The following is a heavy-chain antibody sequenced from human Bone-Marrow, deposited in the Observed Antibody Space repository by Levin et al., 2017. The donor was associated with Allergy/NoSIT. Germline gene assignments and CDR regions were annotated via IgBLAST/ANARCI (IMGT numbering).Heavy chain of an antibody. J-gene: IGHJ5*02. D-gene: IGHD4-17*01. CDR3: ARNGATVTMTLYEVKSYNWFDP. V-gene: IGHV3-48*02. CDR1: GFTFSSYS. CDR2: ISSSSSTI. Sequence: GESLKISCAASGFTFSSYSMNWVRQAPGKGLEWVSYISSSSSTIYYADSVKGRFTISRDNAKNSLYLQMNSLRDEDTAVYYCARNGATVTMTLYEVKSYNWFDPWGQGTLVTVSS.